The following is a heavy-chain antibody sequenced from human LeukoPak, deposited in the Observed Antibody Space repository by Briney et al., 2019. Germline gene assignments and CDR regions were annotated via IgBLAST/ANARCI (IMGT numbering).Heavy chain of an antibody. Sequence: ASVKVSCKASGYTFTSYYMHWVRQAPGQGLEWMGIINPSGGSTSYAQKFQGRVTMTRDMSTSTVYMELSSLRSEDTAVYYCARARVAAHSIDYWGQGTLVTVSS. D-gene: IGHD6-6*01. J-gene: IGHJ4*02. CDR1: GYTFTSYY. CDR3: ARARVAAHSIDY. CDR2: INPSGGST. V-gene: IGHV1-46*01.